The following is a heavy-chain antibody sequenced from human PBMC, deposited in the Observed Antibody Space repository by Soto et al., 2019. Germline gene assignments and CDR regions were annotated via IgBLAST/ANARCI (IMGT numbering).Heavy chain of an antibody. D-gene: IGHD7-27*01. Sequence: ASVKVSCKASGFTFTNSAVQWVRQATGQDFEWMGWMNPNNGNTAYAQKFQGRVTMTRDTSKSTAFMELSSLTSEDTAVYYCARGPRNWGVDYWGQGTLVTVSS. CDR1: GFTFTNSA. CDR3: ARGPRNWGVDY. J-gene: IGHJ4*02. CDR2: MNPNNGNT. V-gene: IGHV1-8*02.